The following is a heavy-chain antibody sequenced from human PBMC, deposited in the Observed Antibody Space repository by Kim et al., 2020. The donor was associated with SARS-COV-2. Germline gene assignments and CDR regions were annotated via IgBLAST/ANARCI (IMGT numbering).Heavy chain of an antibody. CDR1: GGSISSSDYY. V-gene: IGHV4-39*01. CDR2: IFYTGST. Sequence: SETLSLTCTVSGGSISSSDYYWGWIRQPPGKGLDWNGYIFYTGSTYYNLSLKNRVTITVDTSKNQFSLKLSTVTAADTAVYYCARATRRYTYGTLDYWGQGTRVTVSS. CDR3: ARATRRYTYGTLDY. D-gene: IGHD5-18*01. J-gene: IGHJ4*02.